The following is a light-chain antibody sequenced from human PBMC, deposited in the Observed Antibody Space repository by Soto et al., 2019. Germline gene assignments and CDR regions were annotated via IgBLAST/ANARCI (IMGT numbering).Light chain of an antibody. Sequence: DIQMTKSPSTMSASVGDRVTITCRASQSISSWLALYQQKPGKERKLLSYKASRLESGVPSRFSGSGSGTEFTLTISSVQPYDFTTYYYPQYSSDPWTFGPGTKGDIK. V-gene: IGKV1-5*03. J-gene: IGKJ1*01. CDR2: KAS. CDR3: PQYSSDPWT. CDR1: QSISSW.